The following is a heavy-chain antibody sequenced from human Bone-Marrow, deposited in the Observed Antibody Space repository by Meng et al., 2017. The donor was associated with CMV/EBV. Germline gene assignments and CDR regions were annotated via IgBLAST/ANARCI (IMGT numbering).Heavy chain of an antibody. Sequence: SGFTFSDHYMDWVRQAPGKGLEWVGRTRNKANSYTTEYAASVKGRFTISRDDSKNSLYLQMNSLKTEDTAVYYCARAVLESGWRMIDYWGQGTLVTVSS. CDR3: ARAVLESGWRMIDY. CDR1: GFTFSDHY. CDR2: TRNKANSYTT. V-gene: IGHV3-72*01. D-gene: IGHD6-19*01. J-gene: IGHJ4*02.